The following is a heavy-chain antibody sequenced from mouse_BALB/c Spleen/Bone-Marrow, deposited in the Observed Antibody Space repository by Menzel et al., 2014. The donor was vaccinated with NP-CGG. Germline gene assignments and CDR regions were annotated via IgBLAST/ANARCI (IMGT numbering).Heavy chain of an antibody. J-gene: IGHJ4*01. D-gene: IGHD4-1*01. Sequence: VKLQESGAELVRPRASVTLSCKASGYTFTDYEMHRVKQTPVHGLEWIGTLDPETGGTAYNQKFKDMATLTADKSSTTAYMESRSLTSEDSAVYYCANWGYYAMDYWGQGISVTVSS. CDR2: LDPETGGT. CDR3: ANWGYYAMDY. V-gene: IGHV1-15*01. CDR1: GYTFTDYE.